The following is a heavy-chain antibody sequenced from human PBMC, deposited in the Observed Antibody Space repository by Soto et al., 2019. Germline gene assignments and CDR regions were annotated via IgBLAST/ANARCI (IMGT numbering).Heavy chain of an antibody. CDR2: IIPIFGTT. Sequence: QVQLVQSGAEVKKPGSSVKVSCKASGGTFSSYVISWVRQAPGQGLEGIGGIIPIFGTTNYAQKFQGRVMITADESTSTAYMELSSLRSEDTAMYYCARVRSDYTGATWYYPFGMDVWGQGTTVTVSS. CDR3: ARVRSDYTGATWYYPFGMDV. J-gene: IGHJ6*02. D-gene: IGHD3-10*01. V-gene: IGHV1-69*01. CDR1: GGTFSSYV.